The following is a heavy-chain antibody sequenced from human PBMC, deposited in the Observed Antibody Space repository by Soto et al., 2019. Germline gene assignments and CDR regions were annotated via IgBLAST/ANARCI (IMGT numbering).Heavy chain of an antibody. D-gene: IGHD2-8*01. Sequence: SETLSLTCTASGGSISRVYWSWIRQPPGKGLEWIGYIYYSGSTNYNPSLKSRVTISVDTSKNQFSLKLSSVTAADTAVYYCARHPPPPGYCTNGVCYPPTGYYYYYMDVWGKGTTVTVSS. J-gene: IGHJ6*03. CDR1: GGSISRVY. CDR2: IYYSGST. CDR3: ARHPPPPGYCTNGVCYPPTGYYYYYMDV. V-gene: IGHV4-59*08.